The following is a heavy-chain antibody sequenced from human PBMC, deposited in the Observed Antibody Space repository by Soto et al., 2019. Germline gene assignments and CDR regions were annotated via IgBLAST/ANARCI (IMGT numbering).Heavy chain of an antibody. D-gene: IGHD2-2*01. Sequence: GGSLRLSCAASGFTFSSYTMNGVRQAPGKGLEWVSYISSSSSTIYYADSVKGRFTISRDNAKNSLYLQMNSLRAEDTAVYYCATLVIVVVPAAMENDILNNWFDPWGQGTLVTVSS. CDR1: GFTFSSYT. CDR2: ISSSSSTI. J-gene: IGHJ5*02. CDR3: ATLVIVVVPAAMENDILNNWFDP. V-gene: IGHV3-48*01.